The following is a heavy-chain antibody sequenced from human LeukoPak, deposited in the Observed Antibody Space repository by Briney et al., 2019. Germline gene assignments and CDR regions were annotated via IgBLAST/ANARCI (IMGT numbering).Heavy chain of an antibody. D-gene: IGHD5-24*01. CDR1: GGSFSGYY. J-gene: IGHJ5*02. V-gene: IGHV4-34*01. Sequence: SSETLSLTCAVYGGSFSGYYWSWIRQPPGKGLEWIGEINHSGSTNYNPSLKSRVTISVDTSKNQFSLKLSSVTAADTAVYYCARTARWLQLLGVNWFDPWGQGTLVTVSS. CDR3: ARTARWLQLLGVNWFDP. CDR2: INHSGST.